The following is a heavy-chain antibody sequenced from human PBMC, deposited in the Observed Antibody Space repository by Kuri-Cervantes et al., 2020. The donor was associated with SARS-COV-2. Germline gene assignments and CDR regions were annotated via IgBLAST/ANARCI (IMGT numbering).Heavy chain of an antibody. CDR1: GFTFSSYA. J-gene: IGHJ4*02. CDR3: AKDSVSYYYGSGSFILDY. D-gene: IGHD3-10*01. Sequence: GGSLRLSCAASGFTFSSYAMSWVRQAPGKGLEWVSTVNDGGGTTYYADSVKGRFTISRDNAKNSLYLQMDSLRAEDMALYYCAKDSVSYYYGSGSFILDYWGQGTLVTVSS. V-gene: IGHV3-23*01. CDR2: VNDGGGTT.